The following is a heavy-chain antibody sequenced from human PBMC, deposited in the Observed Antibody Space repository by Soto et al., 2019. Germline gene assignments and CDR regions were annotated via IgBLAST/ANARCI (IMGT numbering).Heavy chain of an antibody. CDR2: IYHSGST. Sequence: TLSLTCAVSGGSISSGGYSWSWIRQPPGKGLEWIGYIYHSGSTYYNPSLKSRVTISVDRSKNQFSLKLSSVTAADTAVYYCASETPYYDILTGYYRNWAFDIWGQGTMVTVSS. V-gene: IGHV4-30-2*01. CDR3: ASETPYYDILTGYYRNWAFDI. CDR1: GGSISSGGYS. J-gene: IGHJ3*02. D-gene: IGHD3-9*01.